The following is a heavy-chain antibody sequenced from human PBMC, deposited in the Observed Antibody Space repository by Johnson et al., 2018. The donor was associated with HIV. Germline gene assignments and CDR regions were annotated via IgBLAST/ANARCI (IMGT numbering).Heavy chain of an antibody. V-gene: IGHV3-30*04. D-gene: IGHD5-24*01. CDR2: IWYDGSNK. CDR1: GFTFSSYA. Sequence: QVQLVESGGGVVQPGRSLRLSCAASGFTFSSYAMHWVRQAPGKGLAWVAVIWYDGSNKYYANSVKGRFIISRDNSKNTLYLQMNSLRAEDTAVYYCAKDAPQEKAFDIWGQGTMVTVSS. J-gene: IGHJ3*02. CDR3: AKDAPQEKAFDI.